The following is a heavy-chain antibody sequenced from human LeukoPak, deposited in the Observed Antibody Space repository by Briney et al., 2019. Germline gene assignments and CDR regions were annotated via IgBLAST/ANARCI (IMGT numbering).Heavy chain of an antibody. D-gene: IGHD3-22*01. CDR3: ERELYDSSGYYYAPWAFDY. CDR2: TYYSGST. CDR1: GGSISSISYY. Sequence: SSETMSLTCTVSGGSISSISYYWGWIRHPPGKGLEGIGSTYYSGSTYYNPSLKSRVTRSVDTSKNQLSLHLSSVTAADTAVYYCERELYDSSGYYYAPWAFDYWGQGTLVTVSS. J-gene: IGHJ4*02. V-gene: IGHV4-39*02.